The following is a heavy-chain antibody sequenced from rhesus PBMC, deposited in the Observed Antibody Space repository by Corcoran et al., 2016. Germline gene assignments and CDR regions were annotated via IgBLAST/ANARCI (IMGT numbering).Heavy chain of an antibody. D-gene: IGHD2-15*01. V-gene: IGHV4-93*01. CDR2: IYGSGGST. CDR3: ARGIVVVLTAPPAYFDY. CDR1: GGSISSSNW. J-gene: IGHJ4*01. Sequence: QVQLQESGLAVVKPSETLSLTCAVSGGSISSSNWWSWIRQSPGKGLEWIGGIYGSGGSTEYNPSLKSRVTISKDTSKNQFSLKLSSVTAADTAVYYCARGIVVVLTAPPAYFDYWGQGVLVTVSS.